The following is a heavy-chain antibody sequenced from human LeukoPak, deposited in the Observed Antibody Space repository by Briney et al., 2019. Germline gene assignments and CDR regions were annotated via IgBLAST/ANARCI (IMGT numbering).Heavy chain of an antibody. J-gene: IGHJ6*02. CDR2: IYESGST. CDR3: ASTGPQQLANYYYYGMDV. D-gene: IGHD6-13*01. CDR1: GGSISSSSYY. Sequence: SETLSLTCTVSGGSISSSSYYWGWLRQPPGKGLEWIGSIYESGSTYYNPSHKSRVTISVHTSKNPFSLKLSSVTAADTAVYYCASTGPQQLANYYYYGMDVWGQGTTVTVSS. V-gene: IGHV4-39*01.